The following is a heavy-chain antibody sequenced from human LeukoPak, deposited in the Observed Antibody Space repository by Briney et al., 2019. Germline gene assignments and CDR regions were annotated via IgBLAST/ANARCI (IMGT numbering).Heavy chain of an antibody. V-gene: IGHV3-23*01. CDR1: GGSISSYY. Sequence: ETLSLTCTVSGGSISSYYWSWIRQPPGKGLEWVSAISGSGGGTYYADSVKGRFTISRDNSKNTLYLQMNSLRAEDTAVYYCAKGRYMFYFQHWGQGTLVTVSS. D-gene: IGHD3-16*02. CDR2: ISGSGGGT. CDR3: AKGRYMFYFQH. J-gene: IGHJ1*01.